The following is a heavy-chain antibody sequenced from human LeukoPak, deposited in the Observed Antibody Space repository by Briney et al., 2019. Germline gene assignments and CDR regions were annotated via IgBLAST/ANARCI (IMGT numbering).Heavy chain of an antibody. D-gene: IGHD1-26*01. CDR2: VNESGGT. V-gene: IGHV4-34*01. Sequence: SEALSLTCAVYIDSFSNYHWNWIRQTPAKGMEWIGEVNESGGTNISPSLRSRVILSVDTSKNQFSLKLISVTVADTAIYYCARGQGATVPQVGKNWFDPWGQGTRVTVSS. CDR3: ARGQGATVPQVGKNWFDP. J-gene: IGHJ5*02. CDR1: IDSFSNYH.